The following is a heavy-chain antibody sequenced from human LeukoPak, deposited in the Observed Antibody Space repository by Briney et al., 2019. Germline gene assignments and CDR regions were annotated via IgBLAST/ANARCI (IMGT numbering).Heavy chain of an antibody. CDR3: ARGAATDPFDY. Sequence: SEPLSSTCTAGGASVSSDYWSGIREPPGRGLGGSGFIYYSGSTNYTPSLKSRVTISGDTAKNPFSLQLSAVSAADTAVYYCARGAATDPFDYWGERNLVTVSS. V-gene: IGHV4-59*02. CDR2: IYYSGST. J-gene: IGHJ4*02. CDR1: GASVSSDY. D-gene: IGHD1-26*01.